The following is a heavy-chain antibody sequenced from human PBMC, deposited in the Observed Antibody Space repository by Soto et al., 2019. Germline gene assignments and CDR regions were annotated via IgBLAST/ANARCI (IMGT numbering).Heavy chain of an antibody. CDR1: GFTFSSYA. Sequence: PGGSLRLSCAASGFTFSSYAMHWVRQAPGKGLEWVAVISYDGSNKYYADSVKGRFTISRDNSKNTLYLQMNSLRAEDTAVYYCARDLGYCTNGVCYRGEYYYGMDVWGQGTTVTVSS. V-gene: IGHV3-30-3*01. CDR3: ARDLGYCTNGVCYRGEYYYGMDV. CDR2: ISYDGSNK. J-gene: IGHJ6*02. D-gene: IGHD2-8*01.